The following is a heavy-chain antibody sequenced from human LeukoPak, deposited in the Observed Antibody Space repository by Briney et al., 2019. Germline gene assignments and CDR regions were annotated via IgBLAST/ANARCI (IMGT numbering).Heavy chain of an antibody. CDR2: IYTSGST. CDR3: ARITEGSLSPFDY. CDR1: GGSISSYY. J-gene: IGHJ4*02. V-gene: IGHV4-4*07. Sequence: PSETLSLTCTVSGGSISSYYWNWIRQPAGKGLEWIGHIYTSGSTNYNPSLKSRVTMSVDTSKNQFSLKLSSVTAADTAVYYCARITEGSLSPFDYWGQGTLVTVSS. D-gene: IGHD5-24*01.